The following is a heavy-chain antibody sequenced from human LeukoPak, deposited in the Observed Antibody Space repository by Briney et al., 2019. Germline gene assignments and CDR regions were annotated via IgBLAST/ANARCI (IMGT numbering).Heavy chain of an antibody. J-gene: IGHJ4*02. CDR1: GFTFSSYA. Sequence: GGSLRLSCTASGFTFSSYAMSWVRQAPGKGLEWIPSISAGGDITHYADSMQGRFTISRDNSKNTLYLQMNSLRAEDTAVYYCAKESPQFDYWGQGTLVTVSS. CDR3: AKESPQFDY. V-gene: IGHV3-23*01. CDR2: ISAGGDIT.